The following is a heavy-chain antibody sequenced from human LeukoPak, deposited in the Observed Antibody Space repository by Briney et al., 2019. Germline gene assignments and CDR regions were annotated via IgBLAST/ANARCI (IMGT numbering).Heavy chain of an antibody. V-gene: IGHV4-39*07. J-gene: IGHJ5*02. Sequence: PSETLSLTCTVSGGSISSSSYYWGWIRQPPGKGLEWIGSIYYSGSTYYNPSLKSRVTISVDTSKNQFSLKLSSVTAADTAVYYCARGRLPDNWFDPWGQGTLVTVSS. CDR1: GGSISSSSYY. CDR3: ARGRLPDNWFDP. D-gene: IGHD2-15*01. CDR2: IYYSGST.